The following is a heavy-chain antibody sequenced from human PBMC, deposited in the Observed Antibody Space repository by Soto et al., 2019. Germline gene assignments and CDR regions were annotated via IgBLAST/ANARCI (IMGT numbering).Heavy chain of an antibody. J-gene: IGHJ4*02. Sequence: ASVNVSCKASGYSFTSHVIHWVRQAPGERLEWMGWMKPGTGDTKYLQKLQGRVTISRDTSANIVYMALSSLRSEDMAFYYCARGYYYDSSGYYLDHLGEGTLVTV. CDR3: ARGYYYDSSGYYLDH. CDR2: MKPGTGDT. V-gene: IGHV1-3*03. CDR1: GYSFTSHV. D-gene: IGHD3-22*01.